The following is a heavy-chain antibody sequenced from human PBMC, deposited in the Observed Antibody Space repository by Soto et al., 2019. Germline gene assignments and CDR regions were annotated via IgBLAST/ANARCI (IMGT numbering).Heavy chain of an antibody. CDR1: GLTFSSYG. CDR2: ISNEGRDE. D-gene: IGHD2-15*01. J-gene: IGHJ4*02. CDR3: AKGCGSGSRCYILDY. V-gene: IGHV3-30*18. Sequence: QVHLVESGGGVVQPGRSLRLSCEVSGLTFSSYGMHWVRQVPGKGLEWLAVISNEGRDETYSESVKGRFTISRDNSKNTLYLQMNSLRPEDTAVYYCAKGCGSGSRCYILDYWGQGTLVTVSS.